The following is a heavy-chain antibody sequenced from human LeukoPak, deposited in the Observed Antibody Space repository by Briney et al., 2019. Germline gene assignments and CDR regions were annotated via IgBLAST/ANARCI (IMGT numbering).Heavy chain of an antibody. V-gene: IGHV5-51*01. J-gene: IGHJ4*02. CDR2: IYPGDSDT. CDR1: GSRFTSYW. CDR3: ARLTYDFWSGYSTGLDY. D-gene: IGHD3-3*01. Sequence: GASLKISCKGSGSRFTSYWIGWVRRMPGKGLEWMGIIYPGDSDTRYSPSFQGQVTISADKSISTAYLQWSSLKASDTAMYYCARLTYDFWSGYSTGLDYWGQGTLVTVSS.